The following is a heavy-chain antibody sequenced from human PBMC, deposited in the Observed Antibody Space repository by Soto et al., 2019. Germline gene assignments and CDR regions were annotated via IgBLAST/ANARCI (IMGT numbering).Heavy chain of an antibody. CDR1: GYTFTGYY. J-gene: IGHJ3*02. D-gene: IGHD3-22*01. Sequence: ASVKVSCKASGYTFTGYYMHWVRQAPGQGLEWMGWINPNSGGTNYAQKFQGWVTMTRDTSISTAYMELSRLRSDDTAVYYCARDRNYDSSGYYYSSVAFDIWGQGTMVTVSS. CDR2: INPNSGGT. V-gene: IGHV1-2*04. CDR3: ARDRNYDSSGYYYSSVAFDI.